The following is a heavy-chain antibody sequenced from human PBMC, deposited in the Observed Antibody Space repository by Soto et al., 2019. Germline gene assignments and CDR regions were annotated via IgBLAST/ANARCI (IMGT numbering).Heavy chain of an antibody. CDR3: ARDLWGYCGTDCYPLDV. V-gene: IGHV4-59*01. CDR2: MYNTGIT. D-gene: IGHD2-21*02. Sequence: SETLSLTCTVSGGSISSYYWSWIRQPPGKGLEWNGYMYNTGITIYNPSLKSRVTISLDTSKNQFSLKLNSVTAADTAVYYCARDLWGYCGTDCYPLDVWGQGTTVTVS. CDR1: GGSISSYY. J-gene: IGHJ6*02.